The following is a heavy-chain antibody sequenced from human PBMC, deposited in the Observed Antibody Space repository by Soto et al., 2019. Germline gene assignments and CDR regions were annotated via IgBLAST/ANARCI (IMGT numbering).Heavy chain of an antibody. Sequence: GGALRLSCAASGFTFSSYAMSWVRQAPGKGLEWVSAISGSGGSTYYADSVKGRFTISRDNSKNTLYLQMNSLRAEDTAVYYCAKGGQLAGDAFDIWGQGTMVTVSS. CDR3: AKGGQLAGDAFDI. V-gene: IGHV3-23*01. J-gene: IGHJ3*02. D-gene: IGHD6-13*01. CDR1: GFTFSSYA. CDR2: ISGSGGST.